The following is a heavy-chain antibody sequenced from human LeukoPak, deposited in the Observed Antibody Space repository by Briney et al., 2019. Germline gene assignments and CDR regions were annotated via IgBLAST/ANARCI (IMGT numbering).Heavy chain of an antibody. CDR3: ARDRYGDFEDY. Sequence: SETLSLTCNVSGASINTADYYWTWIRQPPGKGLEWIGYISYSGTPYYNPSLNSRVTISLDISKNQFSLKLNSVTAADTAMYYCARDRYGDFEDYWGHGTLVTVSS. V-gene: IGHV4-30-4*08. CDR2: ISYSGTP. CDR1: GASINTADYY. D-gene: IGHD4-17*01. J-gene: IGHJ4*01.